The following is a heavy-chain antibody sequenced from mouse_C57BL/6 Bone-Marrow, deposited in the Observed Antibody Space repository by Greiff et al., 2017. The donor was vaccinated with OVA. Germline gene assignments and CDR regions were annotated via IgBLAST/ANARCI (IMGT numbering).Heavy chain of an antibody. CDR2: INSDGGST. CDR1: EYEFPAHD. V-gene: IGHV5-2*03. Sequence: EVTLVESGGGLVQPGESLKLSCESNEYEFPAHDMSWVRKTPEKRLELVAAINSDGGSTYYPDNLKRRFIICRVNSMKSLYLQMSSVMSEDTVLYYCARLRRYYAMDYWGQGTSVTVSS. J-gene: IGHJ4*01. CDR3: ARLRRYYAMDY.